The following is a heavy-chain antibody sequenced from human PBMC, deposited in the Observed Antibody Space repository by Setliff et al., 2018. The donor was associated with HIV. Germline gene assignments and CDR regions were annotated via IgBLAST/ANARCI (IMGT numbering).Heavy chain of an antibody. CDR2: ITWNSGTI. J-gene: IGHJ4*02. Sequence: GGSLRLSCAASGFNFDDYAMHWGRQVPGKGPEWVSGITWNSGTIAYADSVKGRFTISRDNSKNTLYVQMNSLRAEDTAVYYCARHDVVRGAIDNWGQGTLVTVSS. D-gene: IGHD3-10*01. CDR1: GFNFDDYA. V-gene: IGHV3-9*01. CDR3: ARHDVVRGAIDN.